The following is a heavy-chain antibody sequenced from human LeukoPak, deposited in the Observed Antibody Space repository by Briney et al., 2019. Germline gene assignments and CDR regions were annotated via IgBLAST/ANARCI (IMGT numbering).Heavy chain of an antibody. J-gene: IGHJ3*02. CDR1: GSSISSYY. V-gene: IGHV4-59*01. CDR2: IYNSGNT. CDR3: ARRLKIFGVGAGDAFDI. Sequence: PSETLSLTCTVSGSSISSYYWTWIRQPPGTGLEWIGYIYNSGNTYYNPSLKSRVTISVDTSKNQFSLKLSSVTAADTAVFYCARRLKIFGVGAGDAFDIWGQGTMVTVSS. D-gene: IGHD3-3*01.